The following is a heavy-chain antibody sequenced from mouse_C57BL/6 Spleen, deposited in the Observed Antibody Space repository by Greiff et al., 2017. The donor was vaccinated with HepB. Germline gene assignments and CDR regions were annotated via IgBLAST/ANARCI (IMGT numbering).Heavy chain of an antibody. CDR3: ARAPLLRYPDYLDY. D-gene: IGHD1-1*01. CDR2: IDPNSGGT. J-gene: IGHJ2*01. CDR1: GYTFTSYW. Sequence: QVQLQQPGAELVKPGASVKLSCKASGYTFTSYWMHWVKQRPGRGLEWIGRIDPNSGGTKYNEKFKSKATLTVDKTSSTAYMQLSSRTSEDSAVYYSARAPLLRYPDYLDYWGQGTTLTVSS. V-gene: IGHV1-72*01.